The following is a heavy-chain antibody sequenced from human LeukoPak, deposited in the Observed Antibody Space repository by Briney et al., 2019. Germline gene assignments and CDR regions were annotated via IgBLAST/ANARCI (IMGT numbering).Heavy chain of an antibody. CDR3: ARAMRSSSSGDY. D-gene: IGHD6-6*01. V-gene: IGHV1-18*01. J-gene: IGHJ4*02. CDR1: GYSFTSYG. CDR2: ISAYNGNT. Sequence: ASVKVSCKASGYSFTSYGISWLRQAPGQGLEWMGWISAYNGNTNYAQKFQGRVTITRNTSISTAYMELSSLRSEDTAVYYCARAMRSSSSGDYWGQGTLVTVSS.